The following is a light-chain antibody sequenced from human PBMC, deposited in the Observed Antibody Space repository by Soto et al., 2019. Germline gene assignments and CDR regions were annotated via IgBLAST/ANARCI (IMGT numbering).Light chain of an antibody. Sequence: QSALTQPPSASGSPGQSVTISCTGSNTDIGGYNYVSWYQQHPGKAPKVIIYEVTKRPSGVPARFSGSRSVNTASLTVSGLQAEDEADYYCSSYAGSNVWGCGGGTKRTVL. CDR2: EVT. CDR3: SSYAGSNVWG. J-gene: IGLJ3*02. V-gene: IGLV2-8*01. CDR1: NTDIGGYNY.